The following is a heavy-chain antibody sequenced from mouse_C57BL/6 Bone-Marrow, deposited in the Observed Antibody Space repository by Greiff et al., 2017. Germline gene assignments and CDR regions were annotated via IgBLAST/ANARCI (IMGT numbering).Heavy chain of an antibody. Sequence: QVQLQQPGAELVKPGASVKLSCKASGYTFTSYWMHWVKQRPGQGLEWIGMIHPNSGSTNYNEKFKSKATLTVDKSSSTAYMQLSSLTSEDSAVNYCASRIYYYGSSYYWGQGTTLTVSS. J-gene: IGHJ2*01. CDR1: GYTFTSYW. CDR2: IHPNSGST. CDR3: ASRIYYYGSSYY. V-gene: IGHV1-64*01. D-gene: IGHD1-1*01.